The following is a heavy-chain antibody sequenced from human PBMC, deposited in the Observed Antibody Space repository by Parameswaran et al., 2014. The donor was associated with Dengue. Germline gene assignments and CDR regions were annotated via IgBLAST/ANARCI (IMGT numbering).Heavy chain of an antibody. CDR1: GYTFTSYD. V-gene: IGHV1-8*01. J-gene: IGHJ6*02. D-gene: IGHD2-2*01. Sequence: ASVKVSCKASGYTFTSYDINWVRQATGQGLEWMGWMNPNSGNTGYAQKFQGRVTMTRNTSISTAYMELSSLRSEDTAVYYCARGGDIVVVPAARTIYYYGMDVWGQGTTVTVSS. CDR2: MNPNSGNT. CDR3: ARGGDIVVVPAARTIYYYGMDV.